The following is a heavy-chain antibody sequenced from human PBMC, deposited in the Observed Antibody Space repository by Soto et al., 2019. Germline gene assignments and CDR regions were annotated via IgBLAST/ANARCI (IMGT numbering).Heavy chain of an antibody. CDR2: VYYSGST. CDR1: GGSVNSGIHY. J-gene: IGHJ5*02. D-gene: IGHD5-18*01. CDR3: ERFTLYSYGSANWFDT. Sequence: SETLSLTCAVSGGSVNSGIHYWSWIRQPPGKGLEWIGDVYYSGSTHYSASLRSRVTISLDTSKNQFSLKVTSVTAADTAIYFCERFTLYSYGSANWFDTWGQGTLVTVSS. V-gene: IGHV4-61*01.